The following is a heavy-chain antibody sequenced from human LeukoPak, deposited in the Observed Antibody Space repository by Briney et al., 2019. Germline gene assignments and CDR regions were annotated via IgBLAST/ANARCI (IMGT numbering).Heavy chain of an antibody. CDR2: ISGSGGST. J-gene: IGHJ3*02. D-gene: IGHD3-3*01. V-gene: IGHV3-23*01. CDR1: GFPLRSYA. Sequence: PGGSLRLSCAASGFPLRSYAMTWVRQAPGKGLEWVSTISGSGGSTYYADSVKGRFTISRDNSKNTLYVQMNSLRAEDTAIYYCARTESANYDFWNSVFDGTFDIWGQGTMVTVSS. CDR3: ARTESANYDFWNSVFDGTFDI.